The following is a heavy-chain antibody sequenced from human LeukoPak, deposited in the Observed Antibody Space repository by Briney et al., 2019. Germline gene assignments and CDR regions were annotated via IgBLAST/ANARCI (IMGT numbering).Heavy chain of an antibody. CDR2: IYYSGST. V-gene: IGHV4-39*07. Sequence: KPSETLSLTCTVSGGSISSSSYYWGWIRQPPGKGLEWIGSIYYSGSTYYNPSLKSRVTISVDTSKNQFSLKLSSVTAADTAVYYCAREGGYSGYDTTYHGMDVWGQGTTVTVSS. CDR3: AREGGYSGYDTTYHGMDV. J-gene: IGHJ6*02. D-gene: IGHD5-12*01. CDR1: GGSISSSSYY.